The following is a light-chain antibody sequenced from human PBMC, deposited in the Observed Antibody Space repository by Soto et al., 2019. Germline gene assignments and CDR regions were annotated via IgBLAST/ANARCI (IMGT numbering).Light chain of an antibody. CDR3: QQNGSLPIT. CDR1: QSLTGGY. CDR2: SAS. J-gene: IGKJ5*01. V-gene: IGKV3-20*01. Sequence: VWTKCPGTLSLTPGERATLSCRASQSLTGGYLAWFQQKPGQTPRLLIYSASNRATGIPDRFSGSGSGTDFTLTISRLVPEDFVVYYCQQNGSLPITFGQGTRLEIK.